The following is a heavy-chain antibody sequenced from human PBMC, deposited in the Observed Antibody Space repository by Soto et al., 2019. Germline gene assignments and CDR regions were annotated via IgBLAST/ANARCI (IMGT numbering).Heavy chain of an antibody. Sequence: SETLSLTCTVSGGSISSYYWSWIRQPPGKGLEWIGYIYYSGSTNYNPSLRSRVTISVDTSKNQFSLKLSSVTAADTVVYYCARQYYDYVWGSYRNDYFDYWGQGTLVTVSS. J-gene: IGHJ4*02. V-gene: IGHV4-59*08. CDR2: IYYSGST. CDR1: GGSISSYY. CDR3: ARQYYDYVWGSYRNDYFDY. D-gene: IGHD3-16*02.